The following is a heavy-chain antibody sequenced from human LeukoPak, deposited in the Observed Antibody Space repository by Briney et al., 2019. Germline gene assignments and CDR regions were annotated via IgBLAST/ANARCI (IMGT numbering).Heavy chain of an antibody. CDR3: ASVGFMDTIFGDSGAFDV. CDR2: INPNSGGT. J-gene: IGHJ3*01. D-gene: IGHD3-3*01. CDR1: GYTFTGYY. V-gene: IGHV1-2*02. Sequence: ASVKVSCKASGYTFTGYYMHWVRQAPGQGLEWMGWINPNSGGTNYAQKLQGRVTMTTDTHISAASIELSKLRADESAVYYCASVGFMDTIFGDSGAFDVWGKGTMVTVSS.